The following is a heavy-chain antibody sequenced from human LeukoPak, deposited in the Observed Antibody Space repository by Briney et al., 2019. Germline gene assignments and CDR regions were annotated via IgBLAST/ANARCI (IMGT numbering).Heavy chain of an antibody. J-gene: IGHJ6*03. CDR1: GFTFSSYA. CDR2: ISYDGSNK. Sequence: GGSLRLSCAASGFTFSSYAMHWVRQAPGKGLEWVAVISYDGSNKYYADSVKGRFTISRDNSKNTLYLQMNSLRAEDTAVYYCARGPHYDFWSGQPSYYYYYMDVWGKGTTVTVSS. D-gene: IGHD3-3*01. V-gene: IGHV3-30-3*01. CDR3: ARGPHYDFWSGQPSYYYYYMDV.